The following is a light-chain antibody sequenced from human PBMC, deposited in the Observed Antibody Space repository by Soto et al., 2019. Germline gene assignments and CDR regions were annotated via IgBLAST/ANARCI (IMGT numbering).Light chain of an antibody. V-gene: IGLV2-14*01. J-gene: IGLJ2*01. Sequence: QSALTQPASVSGSPGQSITISCTGTSSDVGGYIYVSWYQQHPGKAPKLMIYDVSHRPSGVSSRFSGSKSGNTASLTISGLQAEDEADYYCRSYTGSSTLVFGGGTKLTGL. CDR1: SSDVGGYIY. CDR3: RSYTGSSTLV. CDR2: DVS.